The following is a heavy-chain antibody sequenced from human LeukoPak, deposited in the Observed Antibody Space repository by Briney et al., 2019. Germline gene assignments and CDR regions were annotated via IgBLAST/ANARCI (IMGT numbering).Heavy chain of an antibody. CDR1: GFTFSSYG. CDR3: ARALGSSSWYFY. D-gene: IGHD6-13*01. V-gene: IGHV3-30*02. J-gene: IGHJ4*02. Sequence: GGSLRLSCAASGFTFSSYGMHWVRQAPGKGLEWVAFIRYDGSNKYYADSVKGRLTISRDNSKNTLYLQMNSLRAEDTAVYYCARALGSSSWYFYWGQGTLVTVSS. CDR2: IRYDGSNK.